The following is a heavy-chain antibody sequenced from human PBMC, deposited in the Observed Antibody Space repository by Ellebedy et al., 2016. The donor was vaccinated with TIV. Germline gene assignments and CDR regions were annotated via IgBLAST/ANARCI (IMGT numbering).Heavy chain of an antibody. V-gene: IGHV1-46*01. Sequence: ASVKVSCXASGYTFTSYYMHWVRQAPGQGLEWMGIINPSGGRTSYAQKFQGRVTMTRDTSTSTVYMELSSLRSEVTAVYYCAIRYSSGWSLDYWGQGTLVTVSS. CDR1: GYTFTSYY. CDR2: INPSGGRT. J-gene: IGHJ4*02. CDR3: AIRYSSGWSLDY. D-gene: IGHD6-19*01.